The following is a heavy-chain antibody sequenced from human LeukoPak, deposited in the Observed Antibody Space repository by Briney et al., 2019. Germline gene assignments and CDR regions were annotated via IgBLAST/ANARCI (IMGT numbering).Heavy chain of an antibody. D-gene: IGHD6-13*01. CDR3: ARDNKGAAAGTPTY. CDR1: GYTFTSYG. Sequence: GASVKVSCKASGYTFTSYGISWVRQAPGQGLEWMGWISAYNGNTNYAQKLQGRVTMTTDTSTSTAYMELRSLRSDDTAVYYCARDNKGAAAGTPTYWGQGTLVTVSS. CDR2: ISAYNGNT. V-gene: IGHV1-18*01. J-gene: IGHJ4*02.